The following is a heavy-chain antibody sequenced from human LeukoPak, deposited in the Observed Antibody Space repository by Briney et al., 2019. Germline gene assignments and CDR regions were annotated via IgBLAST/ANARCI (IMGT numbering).Heavy chain of an antibody. CDR1: GFTFSSSA. D-gene: IGHD6-19*01. CDR2: ISNNGGYT. Sequence: PGGSLRLSCAASGFTFSSSAMSWVRQAPGKGLEWVSAISNNGGYTYYADSLKGRFTISRDNAKNSLYLQMNSLRAEDTAVYYCAREDIPDNSGWARPGYFDYWGQGTLVTVSS. CDR3: AREDIPDNSGWARPGYFDY. V-gene: IGHV3-21*04. J-gene: IGHJ4*02.